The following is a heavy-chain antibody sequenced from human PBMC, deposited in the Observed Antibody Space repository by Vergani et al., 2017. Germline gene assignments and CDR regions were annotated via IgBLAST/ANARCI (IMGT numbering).Heavy chain of an antibody. Sequence: QVQLQESGPGLVKPSQTLSLTCTVSGGSITSGNYPWTWIRQSPGKGLEWIGYIHLSGTTYYNPSLSSRVTISLDTSRNQFSLHLRSVSAADTAVYYCARGSCLGGSCYKPLFDYWGQGILVTVSS. CDR3: ARGSCLGGSCYKPLFDY. J-gene: IGHJ4*02. CDR1: GGSITSGNYP. CDR2: IHLSGTT. D-gene: IGHD2-15*01. V-gene: IGHV4-30-4*08.